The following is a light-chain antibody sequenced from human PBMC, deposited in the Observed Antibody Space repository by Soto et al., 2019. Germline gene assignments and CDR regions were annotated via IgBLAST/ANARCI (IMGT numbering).Light chain of an antibody. Sequence: EIVLTQSPGTLSLSPGERATLSCRASQSVSSSYLAWYQQKPGQAPRLLIYGASSRATDIPDRFSGSGSGTDFTLTISRLEPEDFAVYYCQQYGSSPQTFGQGTNVETK. CDR3: QQYGSSPQT. CDR1: QSVSSSY. V-gene: IGKV3-20*01. CDR2: GAS. J-gene: IGKJ1*01.